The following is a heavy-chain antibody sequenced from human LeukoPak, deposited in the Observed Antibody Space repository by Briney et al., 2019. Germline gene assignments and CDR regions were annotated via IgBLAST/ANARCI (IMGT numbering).Heavy chain of an antibody. CDR2: INHSGST. CDR3: ARGSSSWGY. J-gene: IGHJ4*02. CDR1: GGSFSGYY. Sequence: PSETLSLTCAVYGGSFSGYYWSWIRQPPGKGLEWIGEINHSGSTNYNPSLKSRVTISVDTSKNQFSLKLSSVTAADTAVYYCARGSSSWGYWGQGTLVTVSS. V-gene: IGHV4-34*01. D-gene: IGHD6-13*01.